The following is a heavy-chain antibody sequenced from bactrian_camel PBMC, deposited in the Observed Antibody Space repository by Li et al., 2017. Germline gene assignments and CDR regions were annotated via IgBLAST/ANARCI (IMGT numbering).Heavy chain of an antibody. V-gene: IGHV3S55*01. J-gene: IGHJ4*01. D-gene: IGHD1*01. CDR3: AARSVGWCPLFEHWLGKRAHTPGGYFTN. Sequence: HVQLVESGGDSVQAGGSLRLSCVVSGDNFNSYCMGWFRQAPGKEREGVATLGNDGSIGYANSVKGRFTISQDSAKNILYLQMRSLKPEDTAMYYCAARSVGWCPLFEHWLGKRAHTPGGYFTNWGQGTQVT. CDR1: GDNFNSYC. CDR2: LGNDGSI.